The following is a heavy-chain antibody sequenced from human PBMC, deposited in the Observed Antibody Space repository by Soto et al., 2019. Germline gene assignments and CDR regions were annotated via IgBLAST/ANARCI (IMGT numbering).Heavy chain of an antibody. Sequence: GSLRLSCAASGFTFSSYWMSWVRQAPGKGLEWVANIKQDGSEKYYVDSVKGRFTISRDNAKNSLYLQMNSLRAEDTAVYYCARDAETYYYDSSGYYTTRGAFDIWGQGTMVTVS. CDR1: GFTFSSYW. V-gene: IGHV3-7*01. J-gene: IGHJ3*02. CDR3: ARDAETYYYDSSGYYTTRGAFDI. D-gene: IGHD3-22*01. CDR2: IKQDGSEK.